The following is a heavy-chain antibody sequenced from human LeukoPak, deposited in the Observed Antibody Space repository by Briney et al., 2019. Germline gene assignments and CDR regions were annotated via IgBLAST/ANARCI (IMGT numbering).Heavy chain of an antibody. CDR2: INHSGST. Sequence: TSETLSLTCAVYGGSFSGYYWSWVRQPPGKGLEWIGEINHSGSTNYNPSLKSRVTISVDTSKNQFSLKLSSVTAADTAVYYCARGGQWLPRYYFDYWGQGTLVTVSS. CDR3: ARGGQWLPRYYFDY. CDR1: GGSFSGYY. J-gene: IGHJ4*02. V-gene: IGHV4-34*01. D-gene: IGHD6-19*01.